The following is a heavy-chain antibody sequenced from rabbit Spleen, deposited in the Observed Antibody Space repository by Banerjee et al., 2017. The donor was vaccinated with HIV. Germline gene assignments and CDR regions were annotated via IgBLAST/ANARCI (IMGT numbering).Heavy chain of an antibody. J-gene: IGHJ4*01. V-gene: IGHV1S45*01. D-gene: IGHD6-1*01. Sequence: QEQLVESGGGLVKPGASLTLTCTASGFSFSTSYYICWVRQAPGKGPEWIGCIYPDGSGSTAYATWAKGRFTISKTSSTTVTLQMTSLTAADTATYFCARTYGYVAYLHAIDLWGPGTLVTVS. CDR3: ARTYGYVAYLHAIDL. CDR2: IYPDGSGST. CDR1: GFSFSTSYY.